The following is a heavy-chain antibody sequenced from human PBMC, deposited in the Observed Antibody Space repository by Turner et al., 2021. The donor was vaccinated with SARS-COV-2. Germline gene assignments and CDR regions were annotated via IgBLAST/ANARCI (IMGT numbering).Heavy chain of an antibody. CDR2: IYSGGST. V-gene: IGHV3-53*01. D-gene: IGHD4-17*01. J-gene: IGHJ5*02. CDR1: GFTVRSNY. CDR3: ARQLTTVTTWFDP. Sequence: EVQLVESGGGLIQPGGALSLSCAASGFTVRSNYMSWVRQAPGKGLEWVSVIYSGGSTYYADSVKGRFTISRDNSKNTLYLQMNSLRAEDTAVYYCARQLTTVTTWFDPWGQGTLVTVSS.